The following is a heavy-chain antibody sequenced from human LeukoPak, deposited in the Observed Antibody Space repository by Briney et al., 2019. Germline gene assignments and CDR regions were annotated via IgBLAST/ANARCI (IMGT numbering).Heavy chain of an antibody. CDR2: IYYSGST. CDR3: ARVPSEGDAFDI. D-gene: IGHD3-10*01. J-gene: IGHJ3*02. CDR1: GGSISSSSYY. Sequence: SETLSLTCTVSGGSISSSSYYWGWIRQPPGKGLEWIGSIYYSGSTNYNPSLKSRVTISVDTSKNQFSLKLSSVTAADTAVYYCARVPSEGDAFDIWGQGTMVTVSS. V-gene: IGHV4-39*07.